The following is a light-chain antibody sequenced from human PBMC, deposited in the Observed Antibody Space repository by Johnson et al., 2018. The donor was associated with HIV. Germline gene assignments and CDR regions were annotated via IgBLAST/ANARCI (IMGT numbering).Light chain of an antibody. J-gene: IGLJ1*01. Sequence: QSVLTQPPSVSAAPGQRVTISCSGSSSNIGSNYVSWYQQVPGTAPKLLIYDNTKRPSGIPDRFSGSKSGTSATLGITGLQPVDEADYYFGTGDSSLRTGFFGTGTKVTVL. CDR1: SSNIGSNY. CDR3: GTGDSSLRTGF. CDR2: DNT. V-gene: IGLV1-51*01.